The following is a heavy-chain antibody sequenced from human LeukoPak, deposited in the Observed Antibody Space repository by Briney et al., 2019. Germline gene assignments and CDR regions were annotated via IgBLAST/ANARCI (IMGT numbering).Heavy chain of an antibody. CDR2: IYYSGST. D-gene: IGHD6-19*01. J-gene: IGHJ6*03. CDR3: ARGIAVAPYYYYYYMDV. CDR1: GGSISNYY. Sequence: SETLSLTCTVSGGSISNYYWSWIRQPPGKGLEWIGYIYYSGSTNYNPSLKSRVTISVDTSKNQFSLKLSSVTAADTAVYYCARGIAVAPYYYYYYMDVWGKGTTVTISS. V-gene: IGHV4-59*01.